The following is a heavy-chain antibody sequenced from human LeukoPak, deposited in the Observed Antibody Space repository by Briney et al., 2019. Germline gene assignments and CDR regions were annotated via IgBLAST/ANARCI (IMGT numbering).Heavy chain of an antibody. D-gene: IGHD5-24*01. CDR2: ISPSGGST. CDR3: ARDNSVRDEAWWFNP. CDR1: GYTFTSNY. V-gene: IGHV1-46*01. J-gene: IGHJ5*02. Sequence: ASVKVSCRAFGYTFTSNYMHWVRQAPGQGPEWMGVISPSGGSTTYAQKFQDRLTLTRDMSTSTDYLELSSLRSEDTAVYYCARDNSVRDEAWWFNPWGQGTLVTVSS.